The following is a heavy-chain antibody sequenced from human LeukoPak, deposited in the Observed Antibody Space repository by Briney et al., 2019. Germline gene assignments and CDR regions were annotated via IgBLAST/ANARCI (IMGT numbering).Heavy chain of an antibody. J-gene: IGHJ4*02. CDR3: ARASAQWSDY. D-gene: IGHD2-15*01. CDR1: GYTFTNYG. Sequence: ASVKVSCKASGYTFTNYGISWVRQAPGQGLEWMGRISAYNGHTDSAQKFQGRVTMTTDTSTSTAYMELRSLRSDDTATYYCARASAQWSDYWGQGTLVTVSS. V-gene: IGHV1-18*01. CDR2: ISAYNGHT.